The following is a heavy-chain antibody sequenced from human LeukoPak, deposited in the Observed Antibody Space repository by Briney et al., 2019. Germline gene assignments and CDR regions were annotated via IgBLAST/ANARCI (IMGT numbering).Heavy chain of an antibody. J-gene: IGHJ6*02. Sequence: ASVKVSCKASGYTFTSYGISWVRQAPGQGLEWMGWISAYNGNTNYAQKLQGRVTMTTDTSTSTAYMELRSLRSDDTAVYYCAREYCSSTSCYFYYYYGMDVWGQGTTVTASS. V-gene: IGHV1-18*01. D-gene: IGHD2-2*01. CDR2: ISAYNGNT. CDR1: GYTFTSYG. CDR3: AREYCSSTSCYFYYYYGMDV.